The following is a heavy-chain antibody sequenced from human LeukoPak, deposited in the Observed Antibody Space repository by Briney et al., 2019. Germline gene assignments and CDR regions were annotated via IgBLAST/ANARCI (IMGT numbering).Heavy chain of an antibody. CDR3: ARSVTTVVTHFDY. J-gene: IGHJ4*02. Sequence: PSETLSLTCTVSGGSISGYYWSWIRQPPGKRLEWIGSIYHSGGTYYNPSLKSRVTISVEKSKKQFSLKLSSVTAADTAVYYCARSVTTVVTHFDYWGQGTLVTVSS. V-gene: IGHV4-59*08. D-gene: IGHD4-23*01. CDR1: GGSISGYY. CDR2: IYHSGGT.